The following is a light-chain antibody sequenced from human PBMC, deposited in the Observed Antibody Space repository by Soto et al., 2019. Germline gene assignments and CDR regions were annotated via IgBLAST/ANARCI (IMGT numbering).Light chain of an antibody. V-gene: IGKV3-15*01. J-gene: IGKJ5*01. Sequence: EIVMTQSPATLSVSPGERVTLSCRASQTINSYLGWYQQTPGQTPRLLIYGASTRATSIPARFSGSGSGTEFTLTISSLHSEDFAVYNCQQYYDWPITFGQGTRLEIK. CDR2: GAS. CDR3: QQYYDWPIT. CDR1: QTINSY.